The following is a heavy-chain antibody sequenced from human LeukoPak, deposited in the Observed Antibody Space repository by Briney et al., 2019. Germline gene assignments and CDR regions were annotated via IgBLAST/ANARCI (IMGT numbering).Heavy chain of an antibody. CDR2: IYYSGST. CDR1: GGSISSGSYY. CDR3: ARHTSYRHFDWLYQSWPNWFDP. D-gene: IGHD3-9*01. V-gene: IGHV4-39*01. J-gene: IGHJ5*02. Sequence: ASETLSLTCTVSGGSISSGSYYWGWIRQPPGKGLEWIGSIYYSGSTYYNPSLKSRVTISVDTSKNQFSLKLSSVTAADTAVYYCARHTSYRHFDWLYQSWPNWFDPWGQGTLVTVSS.